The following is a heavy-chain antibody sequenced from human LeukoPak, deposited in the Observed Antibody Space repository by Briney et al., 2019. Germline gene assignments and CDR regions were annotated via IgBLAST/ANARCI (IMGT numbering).Heavy chain of an antibody. Sequence: ASVKVSCKASGGTFSSYAISWVRQAPGQGLEWMGGIIPILGTANYAQKFQGRVTITADKSTSTAYMELSSLRSEDTAVYYCARDRAPTVTTHYFDYWGQGTLVTVSS. CDR3: ARDRAPTVTTHYFDY. D-gene: IGHD4-17*01. J-gene: IGHJ4*02. CDR1: GGTFSSYA. CDR2: IIPILGTA. V-gene: IGHV1-69*06.